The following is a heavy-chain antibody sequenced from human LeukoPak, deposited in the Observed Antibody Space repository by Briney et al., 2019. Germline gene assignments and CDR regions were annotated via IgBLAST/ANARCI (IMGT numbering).Heavy chain of an antibody. D-gene: IGHD1/OR15-1a*01. CDR1: GFTFSNWA. V-gene: IGHV3-23*01. Sequence: GGSLRLSCAASGFTFSNWAITWVRQAPGMGLESISSISGDGGGTYYADSVKGRFTVSRDNSKNTLYLEINSLRVEDTAVYYCAKWAGSGEQTKRYFGPFDFWGQGTLVTVSS. CDR2: ISGDGGGT. J-gene: IGHJ4*02. CDR3: AKWAGSGEQTKRYFGPFDF.